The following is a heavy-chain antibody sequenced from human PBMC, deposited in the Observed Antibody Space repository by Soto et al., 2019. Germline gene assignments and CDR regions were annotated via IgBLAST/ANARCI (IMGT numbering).Heavy chain of an antibody. CDR3: ARKDRTYYYDSSGYNPPDY. Sequence: PSETLSLTCTVSGGSISSYYWSWIRQPPGKGLEWIGYIYYSGSTNYNPSLKSRVTISVDTSKNQFSLKLSSVTAADTAVYYCARKDRTYYYDSSGYNPPDYWGQGTLVTLSS. V-gene: IGHV4-59*08. D-gene: IGHD3-22*01. CDR2: IYYSGST. J-gene: IGHJ4*02. CDR1: GGSISSYY.